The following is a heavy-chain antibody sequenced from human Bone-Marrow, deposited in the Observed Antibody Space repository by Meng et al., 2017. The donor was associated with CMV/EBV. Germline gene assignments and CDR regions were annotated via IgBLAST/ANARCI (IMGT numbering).Heavy chain of an antibody. Sequence: SFCSWLRQPPGRGLEWIGYIAYTGNTTYNSSLYSRVTISIDTSKNEFSLSLRSVTPADTAVYYCARVHCSSTSCYRSLGNNWVDPWGQGTLVTVSS. D-gene: IGHD2-2*02. CDR3: ARVHCSSTSCYRSLGNNWVDP. CDR2: IAYTGNT. J-gene: IGHJ5*02. V-gene: IGHV4-59*01. CDR1: SF.